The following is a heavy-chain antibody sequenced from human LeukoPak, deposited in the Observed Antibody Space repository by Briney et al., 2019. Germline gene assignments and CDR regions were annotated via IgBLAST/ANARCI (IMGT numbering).Heavy chain of an antibody. V-gene: IGHV1-18*01. D-gene: IGHD2-2*01. Sequence: EASVKVSCKASGYTFTSYGISWVRQAPGQGLEWMGWISAYNANTNYAQKLQGRVTMTTDTSTSTAYMELSSLRSEDTAVYYCASEDCSSTSCYEWGPSNDWGQGTLVTVSS. CDR1: GYTFTSYG. CDR2: ISAYNANT. J-gene: IGHJ4*02. CDR3: ASEDCSSTSCYEWGPSND.